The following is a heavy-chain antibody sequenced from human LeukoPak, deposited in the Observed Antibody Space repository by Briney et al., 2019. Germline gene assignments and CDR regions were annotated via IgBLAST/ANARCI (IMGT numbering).Heavy chain of an antibody. CDR2: INPNSGGT. Sequence: GASVKVSCKASGYTFTGYYMHWVRQAPGQGLEWMGWINPNSGGTNYAQKFQGRVTMTRDTSISTAYMELSRLRSDDTAVYYCARSDSGSYLPFDYWGQGTLVTVSS. V-gene: IGHV1-2*02. D-gene: IGHD1-26*01. J-gene: IGHJ4*02. CDR1: GYTFTGYY. CDR3: ARSDSGSYLPFDY.